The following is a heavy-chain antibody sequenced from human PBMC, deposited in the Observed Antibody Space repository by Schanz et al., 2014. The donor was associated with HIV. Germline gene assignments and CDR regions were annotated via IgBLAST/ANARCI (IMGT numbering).Heavy chain of an antibody. CDR1: GFIFSDHF. CDR2: SRVKSDSYAT. Sequence: EVQLEESGGGLEQPGGSLRLSCAASGFIFSDHFMGWVRQAPGKGLEWVARSRVKSDSYATEYAASVTGRFTISRDDSKNSVYLQMNSLNIEDTAVYYCRGYRFYYGVDFWGQGTTVTVS. J-gene: IGHJ6*02. D-gene: IGHD5-18*01. V-gene: IGHV3-72*01. CDR3: RGYRFYYGVDF.